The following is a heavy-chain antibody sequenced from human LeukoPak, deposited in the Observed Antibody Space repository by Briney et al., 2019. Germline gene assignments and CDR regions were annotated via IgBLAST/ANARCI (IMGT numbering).Heavy chain of an antibody. V-gene: IGHV3-9*01. CDR2: ISWNSGSI. Sequence: SLRLSCAASGFTFDDYAMHWGRQAPGKGLEWVSGISWNSGSIGYADSVKGRFTISRDNAKNSLYLQMNSLRAEDTALYYCAKGRDGYNYDFDYWGQGTLVTVSS. J-gene: IGHJ4*02. CDR3: AKGRDGYNYDFDY. CDR1: GFTFDDYA. D-gene: IGHD5-24*01.